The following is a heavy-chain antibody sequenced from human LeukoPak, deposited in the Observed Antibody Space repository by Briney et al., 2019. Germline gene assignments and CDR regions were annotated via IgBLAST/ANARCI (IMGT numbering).Heavy chain of an antibody. CDR3: ARDALRSGTYPTLDY. D-gene: IGHD3-10*01. CDR2: IRSDGSDK. CDR1: GFTFTSYD. V-gene: IGHV3-30*02. Sequence: GGSLKLSCAASGFTFTSYDMQWVRQAPGKGLEWVAFIRSDGSDKYYADSVKGRFTISRDNSKNTLNLQMNSLRADDTAMYYCARDALRSGTYPTLDYWGQGTLVTVSS. J-gene: IGHJ4*02.